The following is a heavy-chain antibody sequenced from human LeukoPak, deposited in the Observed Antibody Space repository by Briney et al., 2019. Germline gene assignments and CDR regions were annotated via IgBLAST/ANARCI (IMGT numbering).Heavy chain of an antibody. CDR3: ARGTEKTRISGYYSFDH. CDR1: GGSISGYF. D-gene: IGHD5-12*01. J-gene: IGHJ4*02. Sequence: SETLSLTCTVSGGSISGYFWTWIRQPAGKEIEWIGRIYSSGTAYYNPSLESRVTISLDTFNNQFSLKVTSVTAAVTAVYYCARGTEKTRISGYYSFDHWGRGLLVTVSS. CDR2: IYSSGTA. V-gene: IGHV4-4*07.